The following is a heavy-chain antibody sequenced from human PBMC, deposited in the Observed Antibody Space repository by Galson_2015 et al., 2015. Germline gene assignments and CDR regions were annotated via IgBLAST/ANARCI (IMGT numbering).Heavy chain of an antibody. Sequence: SLRLSCAASGFTFSNYGIHWVRQAPGKGLEWVAVISYDGSNEYYADSVKGRFTISRDNSKNTLYLQMISLRAEDTAVYYCARDESMSAAGTDYWGQGTLVTVSS. J-gene: IGHJ4*02. CDR2: ISYDGSNE. CDR3: ARDESMSAAGTDY. V-gene: IGHV3-30*03. D-gene: IGHD6-13*01. CDR1: GFTFSNYG.